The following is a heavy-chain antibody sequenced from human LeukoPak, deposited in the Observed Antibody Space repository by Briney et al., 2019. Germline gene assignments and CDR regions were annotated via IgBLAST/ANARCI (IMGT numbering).Heavy chain of an antibody. J-gene: IGHJ4*02. CDR1: GGSISSGSYY. CDR2: IYTSGST. CDR3: ASRGYDILTGYSSVDY. D-gene: IGHD3-9*01. V-gene: IGHV4-61*02. Sequence: PSETLSLTCTVSGGSISSGSYYWSWIRQPAGKGLEWIGRIYTSGSTNYNPSLKSRVTISVDTSKNQFSLKLSSVTAADTAVYYCASRGYDILTGYSSVDYWGQGTLVTVSS.